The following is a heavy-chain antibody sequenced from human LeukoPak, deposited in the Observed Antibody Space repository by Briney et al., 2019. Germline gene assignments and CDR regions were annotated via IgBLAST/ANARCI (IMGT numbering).Heavy chain of an antibody. J-gene: IGHJ4*02. V-gene: IGHV1-18*01. CDR1: GYTFTSYG. CDR2: ISAYNGNT. CDR3: ARVGDDYGDYQGVSDY. D-gene: IGHD4-17*01. Sequence: ASVKVSCKASGYTFTSYGISWVRQAPGQGLEWMGWISAYNGNTNYAQNLQGRVTMTTDTSTSTAYMELRSLRSDDTAVYYCARVGDDYGDYQGVSDYWGQGTLVTVSS.